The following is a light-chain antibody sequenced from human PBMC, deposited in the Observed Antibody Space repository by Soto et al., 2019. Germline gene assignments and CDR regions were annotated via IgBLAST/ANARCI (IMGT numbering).Light chain of an antibody. CDR1: QDISDF. Sequence: DIPMTQSPSSLFASVGDRVTITCQASQDISDFLNWYYQKPGKAPKVLIYDASKLQTGVPSRFSGRRSGTDFIFTISDLQPDDSGMYYCQQYDDLPITFGQGTRLEIK. V-gene: IGKV1-33*01. J-gene: IGKJ5*01. CDR3: QQYDDLPIT. CDR2: DAS.